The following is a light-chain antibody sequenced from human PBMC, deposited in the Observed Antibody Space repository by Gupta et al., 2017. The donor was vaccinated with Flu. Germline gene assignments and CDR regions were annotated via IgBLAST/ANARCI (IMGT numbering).Light chain of an antibody. CDR3: QVWDTASDHWL. V-gene: IGLV3-21*01. Sequence: GKTASITCGGNKIGSETVHWYQQKPGQAPVLLLYDDDVRPSGIPERFSGSNSGNTATLTIRRVEAGDEADYYCQVWDTASDHWLFGAGTTLTVI. J-gene: IGLJ3*02. CDR1: KIGSET. CDR2: DDD.